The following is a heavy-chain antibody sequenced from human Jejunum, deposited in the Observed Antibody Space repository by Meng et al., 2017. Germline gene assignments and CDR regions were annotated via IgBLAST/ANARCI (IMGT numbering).Heavy chain of an antibody. CDR2: ISDDGNRQ. V-gene: IGHV3-30*01. Sequence: QVRLVGSGGGLVQPGRSLRLSCAASGFTFSSYAMHWVRQAPGKGLEWLAVISDDGNRQYYPDSVKGRLTISRDNSRNTLFVQMNSLSAEDTAVYYCAKDGGIGFTDFDYWGQGTLVTVSS. CDR1: GFTFSSYA. D-gene: IGHD3-3*01. CDR3: AKDGGIGFTDFDY. J-gene: IGHJ4*02.